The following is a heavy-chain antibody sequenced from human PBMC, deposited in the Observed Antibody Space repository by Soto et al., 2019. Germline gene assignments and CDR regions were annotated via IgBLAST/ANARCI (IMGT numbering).Heavy chain of an antibody. CDR2: ISAYNGNT. V-gene: IGHV1-18*01. Sequence: ASVKVSCKASGYTFTSYGISWVRQAPGQGLEWMGWISAYNGNTNYAQKLQGRVTMTTDTSTSTAYMELRSLRSDDTAVYYCARVGREWLRRLARYSSSWMGGDYWGQGTLVTVSS. J-gene: IGHJ4*02. CDR3: ARVGREWLRRLARYSSSWMGGDY. D-gene: IGHD6-13*01. CDR1: GYTFTSYG.